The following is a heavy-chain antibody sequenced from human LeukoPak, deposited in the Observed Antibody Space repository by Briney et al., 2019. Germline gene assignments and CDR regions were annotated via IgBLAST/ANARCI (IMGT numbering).Heavy chain of an antibody. CDR3: TRRGGWYSDY. J-gene: IGHJ4*02. CDR2: IRSKAYGGTT. CDR1: GFXSGYYA. Sequence: PGGSLRLSCTASGFXSGYYAISWVRQAPGKGLEWVGFIRSKAYGGTTDYAASVKGRFTISRDDSKSIAYLQMNSLKIEDTAVYYCTRRGGWYSDYWGQGTLVTVSS. D-gene: IGHD6-19*01. V-gene: IGHV3-49*04.